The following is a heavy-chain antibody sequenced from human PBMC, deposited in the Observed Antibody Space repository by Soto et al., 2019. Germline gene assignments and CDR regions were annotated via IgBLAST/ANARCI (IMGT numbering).Heavy chain of an antibody. CDR2: INPDGSRT. J-gene: IGHJ5*02. D-gene: IGHD1-26*01. CDR1: KFTFTSYW. CDR3: ARVASGSYDWIDP. Sequence: VQLVESGGGLVQPGGSLRLSCAASKFTFTSYWMHWVRQAPGKGLMWVSRINPDGSRTTYADSVKGRFTISRDNAKNTVFLQMNSLRVEDTAVYYCARVASGSYDWIDPWGQGSLVTVSS. V-gene: IGHV3-74*01.